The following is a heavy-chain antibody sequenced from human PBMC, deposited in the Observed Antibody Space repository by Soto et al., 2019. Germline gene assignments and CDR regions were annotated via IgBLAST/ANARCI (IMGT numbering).Heavy chain of an antibody. J-gene: IGHJ4*02. CDR1: GVTFISHW. CDR3: ARDLRSWDILTGYYNF. CDR2: IKQDGSEK. Sequence: VGPMRLSCAASGVTFISHWRSWILQAPGKGLEWVANIKQDGSEKYYVDSVKGRFTISRDNAKSSLYLQMNSLRAEDTAVYYCARDLRSWDILTGYYNFWGQGTLVTVSS. D-gene: IGHD3-9*01. V-gene: IGHV3-7*05.